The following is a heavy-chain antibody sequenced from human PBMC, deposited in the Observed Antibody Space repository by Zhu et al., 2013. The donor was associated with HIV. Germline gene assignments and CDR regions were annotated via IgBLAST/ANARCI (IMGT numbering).Heavy chain of an antibody. Sequence: LEWMGWMNPKSGNTGYAEKFKGRVTMTRNNSIGTAYMELRSLSSEDTAVYFCARNHYDSGGHFYFQYWGQGTLVIVSS. CDR3: ARNHYDSGGHFYFQY. D-gene: IGHD3-22*01. CDR2: MNPKSGNT. J-gene: IGHJ1*01. V-gene: IGHV1-8*01.